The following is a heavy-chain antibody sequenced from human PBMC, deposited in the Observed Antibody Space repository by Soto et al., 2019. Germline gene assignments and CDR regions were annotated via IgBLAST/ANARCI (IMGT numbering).Heavy chain of an antibody. V-gene: IGHV4-39*01. D-gene: IGHD3-3*01. J-gene: IGHJ5*02. CDR1: GGSISSSSYY. CDR3: ARISYYDFWSGYRWFDP. Sequence: SETLSLTCTVSGGSISSSSYYWGWIRQPPGKGLGWIGSIYYSGSTYYNPSLKSRVTISVDTSKNQFSLKLSSVTAADAAVYCCARISYYDFWSGYRWFDPWGQGTLVTVSS. CDR2: IYYSGST.